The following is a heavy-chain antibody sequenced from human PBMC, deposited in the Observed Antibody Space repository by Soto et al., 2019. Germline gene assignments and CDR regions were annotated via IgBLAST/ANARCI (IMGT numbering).Heavy chain of an antibody. CDR1: GFTFNNYA. CDR2: SSGRGGSA. D-gene: IGHD3-10*01. CDR3: ARFAGRFGELLSQFYQYGLDV. Sequence: EVQLLESGGGLVQPGGSLRLSCAASGFTFNNYAMSWVRQAPGKGLEWVSASSGRGGSAYYADSVKGRFTISRDNSKNTLYLQMNSLRAEDTAVYYCARFAGRFGELLSQFYQYGLDVWGQGTTVTVSS. J-gene: IGHJ6*02. V-gene: IGHV3-23*01.